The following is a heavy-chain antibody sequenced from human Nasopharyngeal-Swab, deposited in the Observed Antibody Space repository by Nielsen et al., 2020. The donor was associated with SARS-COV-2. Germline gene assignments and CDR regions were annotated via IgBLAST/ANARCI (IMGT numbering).Heavy chain of an antibody. V-gene: IGHV3-7*03. CDR2: IKQDGSEK. J-gene: IGHJ6*03. D-gene: IGHD3-3*01. CDR3: ARNDFWSGYYKVPMDV. Sequence: WIRQPPGTGLEWVATIKQDGSEKYYADSVKGRFTISRDNSKNSLYLQMNSLRAEDTAVYYCARNDFWSGYYKVPMDVWGKGTTVTVSS.